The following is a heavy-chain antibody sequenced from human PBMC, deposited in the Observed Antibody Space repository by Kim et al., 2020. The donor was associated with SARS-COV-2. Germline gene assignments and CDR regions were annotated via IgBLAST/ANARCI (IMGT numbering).Heavy chain of an antibody. CDR1: GGTFSSYA. V-gene: IGHV1-69*13. CDR3: ASAGNSMLFDY. Sequence: SVKVSCKASGGTFSSYAISWVRQAPGQGLEWMGGIIPIFGTANYAQEFQGRVTITADESTSTAYMDLSSLRSEDTAVYYCASAGNSMLFDYWGQGTLVTVSS. D-gene: IGHD6-13*01. CDR2: IIPIFGTA. J-gene: IGHJ4*02.